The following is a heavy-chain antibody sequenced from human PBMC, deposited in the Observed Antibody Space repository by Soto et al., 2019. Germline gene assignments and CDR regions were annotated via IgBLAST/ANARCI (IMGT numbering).Heavy chain of an antibody. V-gene: IGHV1-3*01. D-gene: IGHD2-2*01. CDR2: INPGNGDT. CDR1: GYSFTKYG. CDR3: ARTDCSSTSCYNYYYYGMDV. Sequence: ASVKVSCKTSGYSFTKYGLHWVRQAPGQRLEWMGWINPGNGDTKYSQKFQGRVTITRDTSATTAYMELSSLRSEDSAVFYRARTDCSSTSCYNYYYYGMDVWGQGTTVT. J-gene: IGHJ6*02.